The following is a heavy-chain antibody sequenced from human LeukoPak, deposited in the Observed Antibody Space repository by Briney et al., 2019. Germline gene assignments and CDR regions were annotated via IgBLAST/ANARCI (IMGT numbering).Heavy chain of an antibody. CDR3: ARGSGYFLDFDY. CDR2: SSGGDGRT. D-gene: IGHD3-22*01. Sequence: GGSLRLSCAASGFTLSNFAMSWVRQVPGKGLEWVSASSGGDGRTYYADSVKGRFTISRDNSKNTLFLQMDSLKDEDTAVYYCARGSGYFLDFDYWGQGTLVRVSS. V-gene: IGHV3-23*01. CDR1: GFTLSNFA. J-gene: IGHJ4*02.